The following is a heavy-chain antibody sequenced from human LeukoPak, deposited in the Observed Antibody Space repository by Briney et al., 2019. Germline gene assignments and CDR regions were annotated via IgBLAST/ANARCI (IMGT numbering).Heavy chain of an antibody. CDR3: ARDMAYCSGGSCYHHVDY. CDR1: GGSISSYY. J-gene: IGHJ4*02. D-gene: IGHD2-15*01. CDR2: IYYSGST. Sequence: SETLALTCTVSGGSISSYYWSWIRQPPGKGLEWIGYIYYSGSTNYNPSLKSRVTISVDTSKNQFSLKLSSVTAADTAVYYCARDMAYCSGGSCYHHVDYWGQGTLVTVSS. V-gene: IGHV4-59*01.